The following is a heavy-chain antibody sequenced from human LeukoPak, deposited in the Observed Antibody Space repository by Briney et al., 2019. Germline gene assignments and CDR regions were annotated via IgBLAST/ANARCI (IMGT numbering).Heavy chain of an antibody. V-gene: IGHV4-34*01. CDR3: ARVGGSYVAV. D-gene: IGHD1-26*01. CDR1: GGSFSGYY. CDR2: INHSGST. J-gene: IGHJ6*03. Sequence: SETLSLTCAVYGGSFSGYYWSWIRQPPGKGLEWIGEINHSGSTNYNPSLKSRVTISVDTSKNQFSLKLSSVTAADTAVYYCARVGGSYVAVWGKGTTVTVSS.